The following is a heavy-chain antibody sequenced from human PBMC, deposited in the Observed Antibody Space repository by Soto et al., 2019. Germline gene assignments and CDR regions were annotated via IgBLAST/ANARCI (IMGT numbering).Heavy chain of an antibody. CDR2: ISAYNGNT. Sequence: ASVKVSCKASGYTFTSYGISWVRQAPGQGLEWMGWISAYNGNTNYAQKLQGRVTMTTDTSTSTAYMELRSLRSDDTAVYYCARDYPALATVPVDAFDIWGQGTMVTV. CDR3: ARDYPALATVPVDAFDI. CDR1: GYTFTSYG. V-gene: IGHV1-18*01. D-gene: IGHD5-12*01. J-gene: IGHJ3*02.